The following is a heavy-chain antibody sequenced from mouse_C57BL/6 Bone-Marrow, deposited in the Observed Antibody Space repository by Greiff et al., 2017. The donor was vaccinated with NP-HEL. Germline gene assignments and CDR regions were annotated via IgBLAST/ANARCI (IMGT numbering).Heavy chain of an antibody. J-gene: IGHJ3*01. CDR3: AGDTDYYDYDGPWFAY. D-gene: IGHD2-4*01. CDR2: ITHSGET. V-gene: IGHV12-3*01. Sequence: KLVESGPGLVKPSQSLFLTCSITGFPITSGYYWIWIRQSPGKPLEWMGYITHSGETFYNPSLQSPISITRETSKNQFFLQLNSVTTEDTAMYYCAGDTDYYDYDGPWFAYWGQGTLVTVSA. CDR1: GFPITSGYY.